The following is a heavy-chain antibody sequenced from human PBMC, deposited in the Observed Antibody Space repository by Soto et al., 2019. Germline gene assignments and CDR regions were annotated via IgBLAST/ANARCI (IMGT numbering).Heavy chain of an antibody. J-gene: IGHJ4*02. CDR2: IYYSGST. CDR1: GGSISSGGYY. Sequence: TLALTFTVSGGSISSGGYYWSWIRQHPGKGLEWIGYIYYSGSTYYNPSLKSRVTISVDTSKNQFSLKLSSVTAADTAVYYCARTLSRILLDYWGQGTLATVSS. V-gene: IGHV4-31*03. CDR3: ARTLSRILLDY.